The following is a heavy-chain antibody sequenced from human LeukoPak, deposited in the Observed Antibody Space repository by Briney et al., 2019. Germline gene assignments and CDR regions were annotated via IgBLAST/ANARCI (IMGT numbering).Heavy chain of an antibody. CDR2: ISSNGGST. J-gene: IGHJ4*02. Sequence: GGSLRLSCAASGFTFSSYAMHWVRQAPGKGLEYVSAISSNGGSTYYANSVKGRFTISRDNSKNTLYLQMGSLRAEDMAVYYCAGTIYDYVWGSYPRDWGQGTVVTVSS. V-gene: IGHV3-64*01. CDR3: AGTIYDYVWGSYPRD. CDR1: GFTFSSYA. D-gene: IGHD3-16*01.